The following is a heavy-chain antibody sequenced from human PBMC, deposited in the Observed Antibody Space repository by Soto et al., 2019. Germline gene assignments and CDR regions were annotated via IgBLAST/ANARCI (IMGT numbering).Heavy chain of an antibody. CDR1: GGSISSFC. CDR3: ARVGSKSFYYATDV. V-gene: IGHV4-4*09. Sequence: QLQESGPGLVKPSETLSLTCTVSGGSISSFCWSWIRQPPGQVLEWIGYICTGGTTKYNPSLKSRVTMSVDTSKTQFSLKLTSVTASDTAVYYCARVGSKSFYYATDVWGQGTTLTVS. CDR2: ICTGGTT. D-gene: IGHD4-4*01. J-gene: IGHJ6*02.